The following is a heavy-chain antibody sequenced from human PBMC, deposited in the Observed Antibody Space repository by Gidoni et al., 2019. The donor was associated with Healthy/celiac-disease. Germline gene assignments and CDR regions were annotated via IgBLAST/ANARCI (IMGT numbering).Heavy chain of an antibody. CDR2: IYYSGST. Sequence: QVQLQESGPGLVKPSETLSLTCTVSGGSISSYYWSWIRQPPGKGLEWIGYIYYSGSTNYNPSLKSRVTISVDTSKNQFSLKLSSVTAADTAVYYCARAIRFAFDIWGQGTMVTVSS. J-gene: IGHJ3*02. CDR3: ARAIRFAFDI. V-gene: IGHV4-59*01. CDR1: GGSISSYY.